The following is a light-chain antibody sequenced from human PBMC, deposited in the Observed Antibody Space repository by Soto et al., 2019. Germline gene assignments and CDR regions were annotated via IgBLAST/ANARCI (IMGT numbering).Light chain of an antibody. J-gene: IGKJ5*01. CDR3: HQYNNWPPIT. CDR2: GAS. Sequence: EIVMTQSPATLSVSPGERATLYCRASQSVSSNLAWYQQKPGQAPRLLIYGASTRATGIPARFSGSGSGTEFTLTISSLQSEDFAVYYCHQYNNWPPITFGQGTRLEIK. CDR1: QSVSSN. V-gene: IGKV3-15*01.